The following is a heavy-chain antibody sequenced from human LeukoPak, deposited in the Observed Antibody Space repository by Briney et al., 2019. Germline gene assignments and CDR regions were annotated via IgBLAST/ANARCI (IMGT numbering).Heavy chain of an antibody. J-gene: IGHJ6*02. V-gene: IGHV3-74*01. CDR2: INSDGSST. CDR3: ARTPMVRGVTQGYYYYYGMDV. Sequence: GGSLRLSCAGSGFTFSSYWMHWVRQAPGKGLVWVSRINSDGSSTSYADSVKGRFTISRDNAKNTLYLQMNGLRAEDTAVYYCARTPMVRGVTQGYYYYYGMDVWGQGTTVTVSS. D-gene: IGHD3-10*01. CDR1: GFTFSSYW.